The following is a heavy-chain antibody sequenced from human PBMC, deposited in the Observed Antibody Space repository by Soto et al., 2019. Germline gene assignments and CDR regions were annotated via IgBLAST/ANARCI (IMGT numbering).Heavy chain of an antibody. D-gene: IGHD4-17*01. Sequence: EVQLVESGGGLVKPGGSLRLSCAASGFTFSSYSMNWVRQAPGKGLEWVSSISSSSSYIYYADSVKGRFTISRDNAKNSLYLQMNSLRAEDTAVYYCARDHLNYGDYFDAFDIWGQGTMVTVSS. V-gene: IGHV3-21*01. J-gene: IGHJ3*02. CDR3: ARDHLNYGDYFDAFDI. CDR2: ISSSSSYI. CDR1: GFTFSSYS.